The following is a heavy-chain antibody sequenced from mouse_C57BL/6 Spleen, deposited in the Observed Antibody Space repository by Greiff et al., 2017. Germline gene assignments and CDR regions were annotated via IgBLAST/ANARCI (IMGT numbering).Heavy chain of an antibody. J-gene: IGHJ2*01. CDR2: INPNNGGT. CDR1: GYTFTDYY. V-gene: IGHV1-26*01. Sequence: EVQLQQSGPELVKPGASVKISCKASGYTFTDYYMNWVKQSHGKSLEWIGDINPNNGGTSYNQKFKGKATLTVDKSSSTAYMELRSLTSEDSAVYYCANYGNYGYFDDWGQGTTLTVSS. CDR3: ANYGNYGYFDD. D-gene: IGHD2-1*01.